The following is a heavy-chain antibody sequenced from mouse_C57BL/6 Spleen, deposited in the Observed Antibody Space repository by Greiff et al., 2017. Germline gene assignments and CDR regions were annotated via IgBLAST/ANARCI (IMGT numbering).Heavy chain of an antibody. J-gene: IGHJ3*01. D-gene: IGHD2-1*01. Sequence: EVQRVESGEGLVKPGGSLKLSCAASGFTFSSDAMSWVRQTPEKRLEWVAYISSGDDYIYYAYTVKGRFTISRDNARNTLYLQMSSLKSEDTAMYYCTWDGNPFAYRGKAPLVTASA. CDR2: ISSGDDYI. CDR1: GFTFSSDA. V-gene: IGHV5-9-1*02. CDR3: TWDGNPFAY.